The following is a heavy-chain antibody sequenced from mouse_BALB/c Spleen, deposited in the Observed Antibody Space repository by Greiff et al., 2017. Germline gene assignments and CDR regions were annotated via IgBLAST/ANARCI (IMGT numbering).Heavy chain of an antibody. CDR2: IDPANGNT. J-gene: IGHJ3*01. Sequence: VQLQQSGAELVKPGASVKLSCTASGFNIKDTYMHWVKQRPEQGLELIGRIDPANGNTKYDPKFQGKATITADTSSNTAYLQLSSLTSEDTAVYYCARQYPLSLHGVWFAYWGQGTLVTVSA. CDR3: ARQYPLSLHGVWFAY. V-gene: IGHV14-3*02. D-gene: IGHD1-2*01. CDR1: GFNIKDTY.